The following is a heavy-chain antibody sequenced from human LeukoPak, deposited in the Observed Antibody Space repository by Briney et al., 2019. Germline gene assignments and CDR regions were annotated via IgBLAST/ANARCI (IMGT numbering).Heavy chain of an antibody. CDR3: AKESDIVLTPYFDY. Sequence: GGSLRLSCAASGFTFSNHGFHWVRQAPGKGLEWVAVIWYDGSKKFYADSVKGRFTISRDDSKNTLYLQMNSLRAEDTAVYYCAKESDIVLTPYFDYWGQGTLVTVSS. CDR2: IWYDGSKK. CDR1: GFTFSNHG. D-gene: IGHD2-8*01. V-gene: IGHV3-33*06. J-gene: IGHJ4*02.